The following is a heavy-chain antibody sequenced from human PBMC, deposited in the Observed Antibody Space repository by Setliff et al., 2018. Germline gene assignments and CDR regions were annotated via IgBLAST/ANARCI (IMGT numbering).Heavy chain of an antibody. CDR2: VSTYNGDT. CDR3: ARRPIALAGYRKGAFDI. D-gene: IGHD6-19*01. V-gene: IGHV1-18*01. J-gene: IGHJ3*02. CDR1: GNSFSSFS. Sequence: ASVKVSCKASGNSFSSFSITWVRQAPGQGLEWMGWVSTYNGDTKYAQNFRGRVTMTTDMSTSTVYMELRTLRSDDTAVYFCARRPIALAGYRKGAFDIWGQGTMGTV.